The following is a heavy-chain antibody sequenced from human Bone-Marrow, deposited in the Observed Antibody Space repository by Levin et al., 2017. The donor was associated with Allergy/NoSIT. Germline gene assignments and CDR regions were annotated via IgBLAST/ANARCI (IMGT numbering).Heavy chain of an antibody. V-gene: IGHV1-8*01. Sequence: ASVKVSCKASGYTFTSYDINWVRQATGQGLEWMGWMNPNSGNTGYAQKFQGRVTMTRNTSISTAYMELSSLRSEDTAVYYCARGAADIVATLRSSWFDPWGQGTLVTVSS. CDR2: MNPNSGNT. CDR3: ARGAADIVATLRSSWFDP. D-gene: IGHD5-12*01. J-gene: IGHJ5*02. CDR1: GYTFTSYD.